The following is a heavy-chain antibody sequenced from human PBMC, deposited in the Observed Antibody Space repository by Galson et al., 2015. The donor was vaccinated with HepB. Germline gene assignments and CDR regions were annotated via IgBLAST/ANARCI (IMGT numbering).Heavy chain of an antibody. CDR2: IYTSGST. CDR1: GGSISSYY. Sequence: SETLSLTCTVSGGSISSYYWSWIRQPAGKGLEWIGRIYTSGSTNYNPSLKSRVTMSVDTSKNQFSLKLSSVTAADTAVYYCAGVLLWFGEYEADAFDIWGQGTMVTVSS. D-gene: IGHD3-10*01. CDR3: AGVLLWFGEYEADAFDI. J-gene: IGHJ3*02. V-gene: IGHV4-4*07.